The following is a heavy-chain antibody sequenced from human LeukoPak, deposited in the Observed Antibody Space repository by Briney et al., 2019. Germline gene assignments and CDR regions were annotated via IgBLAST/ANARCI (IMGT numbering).Heavy chain of an antibody. J-gene: IGHJ4*02. CDR3: VREDRDPRDC. V-gene: IGHV3-21*06. Sequence: PGGSLRLSCSLFGFTLGDYSINWVRHPPGRGLQWVSLIERTTGNTYYTDAVRGRFTISKDDAKNAVYQQMHSLRVEDTALYYCVREDRDPRDCWGQGTQVTVS. CDR2: IERTTGNT. CDR1: GFTLGDYS. D-gene: IGHD2-21*01.